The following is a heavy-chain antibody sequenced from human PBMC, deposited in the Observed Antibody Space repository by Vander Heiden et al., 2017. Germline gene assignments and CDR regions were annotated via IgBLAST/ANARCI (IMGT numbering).Heavy chain of an antibody. CDR3: ARDPYSSSSLNWFDP. CDR1: GYTFSNYY. V-gene: IGHV1-46*01. D-gene: IGHD6-6*01. Sequence: QVQLVQSGAEVKRPGASVKVSCKASGYTFSNYYMHWVRQAPGQGLEWIGIINPRGGSTSYAQKFQGRVTMTRDTSTSTVFMELSSLRSEDTAVYFCARDPYSSSSLNWFDPWGQGTLVTVSS. CDR2: INPRGGST. J-gene: IGHJ5*02.